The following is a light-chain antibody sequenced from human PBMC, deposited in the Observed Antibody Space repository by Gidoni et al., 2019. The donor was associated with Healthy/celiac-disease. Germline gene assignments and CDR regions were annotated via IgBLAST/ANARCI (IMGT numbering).Light chain of an antibody. CDR3: QQYGSSPLX. Sequence: IVLTQSPGTLSLSPGERATLSCRASQSVSSSYLAWYQQKPGQAPRLLIYGASSRATGIPDRFSGSGSGTDFTLTISRLEPEDFAVYYCQQYGSSPLXFXPGTKVDIK. CDR2: GAS. CDR1: QSVSSSY. V-gene: IGKV3-20*01. J-gene: IGKJ3*01.